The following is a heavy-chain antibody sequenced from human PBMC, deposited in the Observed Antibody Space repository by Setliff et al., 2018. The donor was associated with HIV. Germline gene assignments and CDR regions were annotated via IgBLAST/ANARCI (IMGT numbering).Heavy chain of an antibody. V-gene: IGHV4-4*02. CDR3: ARVITMVWTTFDP. CDR1: GGSISSSNW. J-gene: IGHJ5*02. Sequence: SETLSLTCAVSGGSISSSNWWSWVRQPPGKGLEWIGEIYHSGGTDYNPSLKSRVTISLDKSKNHFSLELRSVTAADTAVYYCARVITMVWTTFDPWGQGTLVTVSS. D-gene: IGHD3-10*01. CDR2: IYHSGGT.